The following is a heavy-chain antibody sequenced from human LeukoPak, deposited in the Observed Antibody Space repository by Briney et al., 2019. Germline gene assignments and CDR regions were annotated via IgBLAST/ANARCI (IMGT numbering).Heavy chain of an antibody. J-gene: IGHJ6*02. CDR3: ARDPVVVVVAASGMDV. CDR1: GYTFTGYY. D-gene: IGHD2-15*01. CDR2: INPNSGGT. Sequence: ASVKVSCKASGYTFTGYYMHWVRQAPGQGLEWMGWINPNSGGTNYAQKFQGRVTMTRDTSISTAYMELSRLRPDDTAVYYCARDPVVVVVAASGMDVWGQGTTVTVSS. V-gene: IGHV1-2*02.